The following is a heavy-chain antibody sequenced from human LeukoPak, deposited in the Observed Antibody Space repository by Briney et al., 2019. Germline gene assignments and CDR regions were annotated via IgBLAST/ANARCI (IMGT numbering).Heavy chain of an antibody. Sequence: SETLSLTCTVSGHSIINSFYWGWIRQPPGKGLEWIGSIYHTGSTYYNPSLKSRVTISVDTSKNQFSLRLNSVTAADTAVYYCARKVPGTLDLWGRGTLVTVSS. V-gene: IGHV4-38-2*02. CDR3: ARKVPGTLDL. D-gene: IGHD3-10*01. J-gene: IGHJ2*01. CDR2: IYHTGST. CDR1: GHSIINSFY.